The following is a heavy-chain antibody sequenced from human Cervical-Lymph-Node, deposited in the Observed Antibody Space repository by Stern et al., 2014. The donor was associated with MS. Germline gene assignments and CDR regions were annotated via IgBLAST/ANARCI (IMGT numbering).Heavy chain of an antibody. CDR3: AREATRIIVGIDY. Sequence: VQLVESGANMKKPGASVRVSCKAFGYDFTGFFIHWVRQVPGQGLEWMGRLNPNSDDPTYAQNFQDRFPLTSDTSIGTAYLELSRLTSADTAVYYCAREATRIIVGIDYWGQGTPVTVSS. D-gene: IGHD2/OR15-2a*01. V-gene: IGHV1-2*06. CDR1: GYDFTGFF. CDR2: LNPNSDDP. J-gene: IGHJ4*02.